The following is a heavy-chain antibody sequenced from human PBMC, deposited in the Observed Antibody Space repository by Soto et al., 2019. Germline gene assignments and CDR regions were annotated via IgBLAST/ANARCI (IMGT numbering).Heavy chain of an antibody. CDR1: GGSFSGYY. Sequence: QVQLQQWGAGLLKPSETLSLTCAVYGGSFSGYYWCWIRQPPGKGLEWFGEINHSGSTNYNPSLKSRVTISVDTSKNQFSLKLSSVTAADTAVYYCARLPRGYNYGMDVWGQGTTVTVSS. CDR3: ARLPRGYNYGMDV. CDR2: INHSGST. J-gene: IGHJ6*02. V-gene: IGHV4-34*01.